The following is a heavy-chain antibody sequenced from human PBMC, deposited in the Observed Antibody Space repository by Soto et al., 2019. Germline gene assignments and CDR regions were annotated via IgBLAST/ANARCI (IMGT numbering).Heavy chain of an antibody. CDR1: GGTFSSYA. CDR2: IIPIFGTA. CDR3: ARDRIVVVPAAMGGMDV. V-gene: IGHV1-69*06. J-gene: IGHJ6*02. D-gene: IGHD2-2*01. Sequence: ASVKVSCKASGGTFSSYAISWVRQAPGQGLEWMGGIIPIFGTANYAQKFQGRVTITADKSTSTAYMELSSLRSEDTAVYYCARDRIVVVPAAMGGMDVWGQGTTVTVSS.